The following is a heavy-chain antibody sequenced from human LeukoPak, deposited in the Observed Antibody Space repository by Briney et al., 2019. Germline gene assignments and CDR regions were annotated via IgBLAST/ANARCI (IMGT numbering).Heavy chain of an antibody. CDR1: GFTFSRYW. J-gene: IGHJ4*02. V-gene: IGHV3-7*01. CDR2: IKNDGSEE. Sequence: GGSLRLSCATSGFTFSRYWMRWVRQAPGKGLEGLANIKNDGSEEYYVDSVKGRFTISRDNARNSLFLQTNSLTVEDTAVYYCARAIRGSAVDTGDRWGQGTLVTVSS. D-gene: IGHD3-10*01. CDR3: ARAIRGSAVDTGDR.